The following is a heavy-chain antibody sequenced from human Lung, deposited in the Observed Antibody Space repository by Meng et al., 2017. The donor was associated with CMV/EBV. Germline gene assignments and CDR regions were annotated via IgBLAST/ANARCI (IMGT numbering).Heavy chain of an antibody. V-gene: IGHV4-4*02. D-gene: IGHD2-21*02. CDR1: GGSISRSNW. CDR2: IHHSGRT. J-gene: IGHJ4*02. CDR3: AREFASVTESYFDY. Sequence: VSGGSISRSNWWSWVRQPPGKGLEWIGQIHHSGRTNYNPSLKSRVTLSVDESRNQFSLKLTSATAADTAVYYCAREFASVTESYFDYWGQGTLVTVSS.